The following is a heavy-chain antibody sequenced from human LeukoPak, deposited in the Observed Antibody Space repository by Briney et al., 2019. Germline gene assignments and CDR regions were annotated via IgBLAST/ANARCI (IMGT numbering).Heavy chain of an antibody. Sequence: PSETLSLTCTVSGGSISTYYWSWIRRPPGKGLEWIAYFHASGPTNYNPSLKSRITISVDTSKNQFSLKLSSVTAADTAVYYCARHDAGIAARPFDNWGQGTLVTVSS. CDR2: FHASGPT. CDR1: GGSISTYY. V-gene: IGHV4-4*09. J-gene: IGHJ4*02. CDR3: ARHDAGIAARPFDN. D-gene: IGHD6-6*01.